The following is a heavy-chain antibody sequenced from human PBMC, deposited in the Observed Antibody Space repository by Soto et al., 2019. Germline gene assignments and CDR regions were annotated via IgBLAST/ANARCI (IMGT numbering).Heavy chain of an antibody. CDR1: GGSISSYY. J-gene: IGHJ6*02. D-gene: IGHD5-12*01. CDR2: IYYSGST. Sequence: LSLTCTVSGGSISSYYWSWIRQPPGKGLEWIGYIYYSGSTNYNPSLKSRVTISVDTSKNQFSLKLSSVTAADTAVYYCARGRSSYAYAPIYYYGMDVWGQGTTVTVSS. V-gene: IGHV4-59*01. CDR3: ARGRSSYAYAPIYYYGMDV.